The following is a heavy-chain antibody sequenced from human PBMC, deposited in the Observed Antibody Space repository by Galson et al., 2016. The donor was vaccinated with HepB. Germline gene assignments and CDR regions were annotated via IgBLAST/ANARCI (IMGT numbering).Heavy chain of an antibody. D-gene: IGHD1-1*01. J-gene: IGHJ3*02. Sequence: SVKVSCKASGGNFGRYTFNWVRQAPGQGPEWMGGIIPIFGTAKHAQKFQGRVTITADKFKRTAYMELSSLRSEDTAGYYCARDGVEGVGGAFDIWGQGTMVIGFS. CDR1: GGNFGRYT. V-gene: IGHV1-69*06. CDR2: IIPIFGTA. CDR3: ARDGVEGVGGAFDI.